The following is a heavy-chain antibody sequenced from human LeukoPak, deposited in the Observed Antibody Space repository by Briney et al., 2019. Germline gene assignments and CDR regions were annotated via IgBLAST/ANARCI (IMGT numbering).Heavy chain of an antibody. Sequence: ASVKVSCKVSGYTLTELSMHWVRQAPGQGLEWMGRINPNSGGTNYAQKFQGRVTMTRDTSISTAYMELSRLRSDDTAVYYCARERQRVVVVAAKWFDPWGQGTLVTVSS. D-gene: IGHD2-15*01. CDR1: GYTLTELS. J-gene: IGHJ5*02. CDR3: ARERQRVVVVAAKWFDP. CDR2: INPNSGGT. V-gene: IGHV1-2*06.